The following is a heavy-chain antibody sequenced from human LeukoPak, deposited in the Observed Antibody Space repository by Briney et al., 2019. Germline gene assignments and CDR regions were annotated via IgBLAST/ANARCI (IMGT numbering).Heavy chain of an antibody. J-gene: IGHJ5*02. V-gene: IGHV4-59*01. CDR2: IYYSGST. CDR1: GGSISSYY. CDR3: ARFTPTSSWYTGWFDP. D-gene: IGHD6-13*01. Sequence: SETLSLTCTVSGGSISSYYWSWIRQPPGKGLEWIGYIYYSGSTNYNPSLKSRVTISVDTSKNQFSLKLSSVTAADTAVYYCARFTPTSSWYTGWFDPWGQGTLVTVSS.